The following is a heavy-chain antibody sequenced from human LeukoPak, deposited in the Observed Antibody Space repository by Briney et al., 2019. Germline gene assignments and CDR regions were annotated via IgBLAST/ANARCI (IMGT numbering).Heavy chain of an antibody. CDR1: GFTFSNYA. Sequence: GGSLRLSCAASGFTFSNYAMSWVRQAPGKGLEWVSAISGSGGSTYYADSVKGRFTISRDNSKNTLYLQMNSLRAEDTAVYYCALNGREVPSGAFNIWGQGAMVTVSS. D-gene: IGHD3-16*02. V-gene: IGHV3-23*01. CDR2: ISGSGGST. J-gene: IGHJ3*02. CDR3: ALNGREVPSGAFNI.